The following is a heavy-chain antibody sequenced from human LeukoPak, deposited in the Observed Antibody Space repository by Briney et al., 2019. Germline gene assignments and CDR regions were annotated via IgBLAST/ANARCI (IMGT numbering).Heavy chain of an antibody. J-gene: IGHJ4*02. D-gene: IGHD4-23*01. CDR3: ARDGHGGNSFDF. V-gene: IGHV1-2*02. CDR2: VNPNSGGT. CDR1: AYTFTGRY. Sequence: ASVKVSCKASAYTFTGRYIHWVRQAPGQGLEWMGRVNPNSGGTNYAQKFQDRVTMTRDTSISTAYMELSRLTSDDTAVYYCARDGHGGNSFDFWGQGTLVTVSS.